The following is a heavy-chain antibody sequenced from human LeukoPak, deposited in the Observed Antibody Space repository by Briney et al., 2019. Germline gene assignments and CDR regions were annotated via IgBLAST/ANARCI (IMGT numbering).Heavy chain of an antibody. J-gene: IGHJ4*02. CDR3: AKRTRGGDSDY. V-gene: IGHV3-23*01. CDR1: GFTFSSSG. D-gene: IGHD4-17*01. Sequence: QSGGSLRLSCAASGFTFSSSGMTWVRQAPGKGLEWVASINGGGGSIFHADSVKGRFTISRDNSKNTLYLQMNSLRAEDTAMYYCAKRTRGGDSDYWGQGILVTVSS. CDR2: INGGGGSI.